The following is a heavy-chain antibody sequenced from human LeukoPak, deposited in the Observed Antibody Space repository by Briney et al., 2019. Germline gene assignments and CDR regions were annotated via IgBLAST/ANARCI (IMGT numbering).Heavy chain of an antibody. CDR2: IYYSGST. V-gene: IGHV4-30-4*01. CDR1: GGSISSGDYY. D-gene: IGHD3-22*01. CDR3: ARGRYYYDSSGAFQH. J-gene: IGHJ1*01. Sequence: PSQTLSLTCTVSGGSISSGDYYWSWIRQPPGKGLEWIGYIYYSGSTYYNPSLNSRLTISIDTSKNQFSLKLSSVTAADTAVYYCARGRYYYDSSGAFQHWGQGTLVTVSS.